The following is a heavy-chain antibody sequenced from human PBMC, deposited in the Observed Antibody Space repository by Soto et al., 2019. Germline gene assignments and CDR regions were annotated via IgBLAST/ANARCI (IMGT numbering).Heavy chain of an antibody. CDR1: GASVIGHY. CDR2: IYYSGST. CDR3: AGAAARGTWFDP. Sequence: SETLSLTCTVSGASVIGHYWSWIRQPPGKGLEWIGYIYYSGSTNYNPSLKSRVTISVDTSKNQFSLKLSSVTAADTAVYYCAGAAARGTWFDPWGQGTLVTVSS. D-gene: IGHD2-2*01. V-gene: IGHV4-59*02. J-gene: IGHJ5*02.